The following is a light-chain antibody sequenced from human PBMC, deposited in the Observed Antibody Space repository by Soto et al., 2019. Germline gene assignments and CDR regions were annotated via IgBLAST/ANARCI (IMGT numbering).Light chain of an antibody. CDR1: QSVKTY. J-gene: IGKJ1*01. Sequence: EILMTQSPATLSVSPGERATLSCWASQSVKTYLAWYQKKPGQAPRPLIYGASTRAAGIPGRFSGGGSGTEFTLTISSLQSEDSAFYYCQQYHNWPPWTFGQGTKVVIK. CDR3: QQYHNWPPWT. V-gene: IGKV3-15*01. CDR2: GAS.